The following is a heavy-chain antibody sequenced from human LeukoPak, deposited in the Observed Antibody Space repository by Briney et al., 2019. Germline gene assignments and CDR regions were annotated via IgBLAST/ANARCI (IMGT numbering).Heavy chain of an antibody. D-gene: IGHD2-21*02. CDR2: MNPNSGNT. CDR3: ARAFGIVVVTAIDYYGMDV. J-gene: IGHJ6*02. V-gene: IGHV1-8*01. CDR1: GYTFTSYD. Sequence: ASVKVSCKASGYTFTSYDINWVRQATGQGLEWMGWMNPNSGNTGYAQKFQGRVTMTRNTSISTAYMELSSLRPEDTAVYYCARAFGIVVVTAIDYYGMDVWGQGTTVTVSS.